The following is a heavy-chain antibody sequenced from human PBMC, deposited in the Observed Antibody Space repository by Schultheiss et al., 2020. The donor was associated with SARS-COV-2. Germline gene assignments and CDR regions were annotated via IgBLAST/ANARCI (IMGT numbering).Heavy chain of an antibody. V-gene: IGHV3-48*01. J-gene: IGHJ4*02. CDR1: GFTFSTYW. CDR2: ISSSSSTI. CDR3: ASPSSGSPWWYFDY. Sequence: GGSLRLSCAASGFTFSTYWMSWVRQAPGKGLEWVSYISSSSSTIYYADSVKGRFTISRDNSKNTLYLQMNSLRAEDTAVYYCASPSSGSPWWYFDYWGQGTLVTVSS. D-gene: IGHD6-19*01.